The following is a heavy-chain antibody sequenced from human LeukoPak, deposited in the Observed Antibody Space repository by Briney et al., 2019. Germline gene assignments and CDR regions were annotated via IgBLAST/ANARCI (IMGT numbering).Heavy chain of an antibody. V-gene: IGHV1-18*04. D-gene: IGHD5-12*01. CDR1: GYTFTSYG. CDR2: ISAYNGNT. CDR3: ARTPPPPYSGYDGFMDV. J-gene: IGHJ6*04. Sequence: PSVKVSCKASGYTFTSYGISWVRQAPGQGLEWMGWISAYNGNTNYAQKLQGRVTMTTDTSTSTAYMELRSLRSDDTAVYYCARTPPPPYSGYDGFMDVWGKGTTVTVSS.